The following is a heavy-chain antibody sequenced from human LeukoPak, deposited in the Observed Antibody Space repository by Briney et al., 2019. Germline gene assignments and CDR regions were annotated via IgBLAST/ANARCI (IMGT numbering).Heavy chain of an antibody. CDR2: ISYDGSNE. CDR3: AKSGSSYGSGSLPDY. Sequence: GGSLRLSCAASGFTFSSYVMHWVRQAPGKGLEWVAIISYDGSNEYYADSVKGRFTISRDNSKNTLYLQMNSLRAEGTAVYYCAKSGSSYGSGSLPDYWGQGTLVTVSS. J-gene: IGHJ4*02. V-gene: IGHV3-30*04. CDR1: GFTFSSYV. D-gene: IGHD3-10*01.